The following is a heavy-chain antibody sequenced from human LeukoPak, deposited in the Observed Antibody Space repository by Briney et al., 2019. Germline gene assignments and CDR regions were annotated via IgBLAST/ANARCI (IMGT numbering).Heavy chain of an antibody. CDR3: ARVLGSNPLGWWFDP. J-gene: IGHJ5*02. CDR2: RYYRSKWYN. V-gene: IGHV6-1*01. D-gene: IGHD2-15*01. Sequence: SQTLSLTCAISGDSVSSNSAAWNWIRQSPSRGLEWLGRRYYRSKWYNDYAVSVKSRITINPDTSKNQFSLQLNSVTPEDTAVYYCARVLGSNPLGWWFDPWGQGTLVTVSS. CDR1: GDSVSSNSAA.